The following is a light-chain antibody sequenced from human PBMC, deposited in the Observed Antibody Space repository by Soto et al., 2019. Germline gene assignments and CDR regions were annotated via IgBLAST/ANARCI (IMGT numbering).Light chain of an antibody. V-gene: IGKV1-33*01. CDR2: DAS. CDR1: QDISNY. J-gene: IGKJ5*01. Sequence: DIQMTQSPSSLSASVGDRVTITCQASQDISNYLHWYQQKPGKAPKLLIYDASNLETEVPSRFSGSGSGTDFTFTISSLQPEDIATYYCQQYDNLPITFGQGTRLEIK. CDR3: QQYDNLPIT.